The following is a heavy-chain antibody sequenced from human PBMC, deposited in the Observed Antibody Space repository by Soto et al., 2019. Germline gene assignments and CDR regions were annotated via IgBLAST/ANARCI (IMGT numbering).Heavy chain of an antibody. J-gene: IGHJ4*02. D-gene: IGHD1-26*01. CDR1: GGTFSSYA. Sequence: QVQLVQSGAEVKKPGSSVKVSCKASGGTFSSYAISWVRQAPGQGLEWMGGIIPIFGTANYAQKFQGRVTITADESTSTAYMELGGLRFGDTAVYYCARVSDRRRWDFDYWGREALVPVSS. CDR3: ARVSDRRRWDFDY. V-gene: IGHV1-69*01. CDR2: IIPIFGTA.